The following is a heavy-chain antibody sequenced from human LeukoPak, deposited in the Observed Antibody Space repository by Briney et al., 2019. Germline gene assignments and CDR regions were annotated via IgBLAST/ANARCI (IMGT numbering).Heavy chain of an antibody. CDR3: ARQRGSSWDYYYYYYMDV. Sequence: SETLSLTCTVSGGSISSSSYYWGWIRPPPGKGLEWIGSIYYSGSTYYNPSLKSRVTISVDTSKNQFSLKLSSVTAADTAVYYCARQRGSSWDYYYYYYMDVWGKGTTVTVSS. J-gene: IGHJ6*03. D-gene: IGHD6-6*01. CDR1: GGSISSSSYY. CDR2: IYYSGST. V-gene: IGHV4-39*01.